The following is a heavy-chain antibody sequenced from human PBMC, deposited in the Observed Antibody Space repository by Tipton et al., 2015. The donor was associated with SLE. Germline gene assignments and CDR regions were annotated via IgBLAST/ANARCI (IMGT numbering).Heavy chain of an antibody. CDR1: GFTFSSYS. J-gene: IGHJ3*02. D-gene: IGHD1-7*01. CDR3: ARDPNWNYYAFDI. V-gene: IGHV3-30*03. Sequence: SLRLSCAASGFTFSSYSMNWVRQAPGKGLEWVAVISYDGSNKYYADSVKGRFTISRDNSKNTLYLQMNSLRAEDTAVYYCARDPNWNYYAFDIWGQGTMVTVSS. CDR2: ISYDGSNK.